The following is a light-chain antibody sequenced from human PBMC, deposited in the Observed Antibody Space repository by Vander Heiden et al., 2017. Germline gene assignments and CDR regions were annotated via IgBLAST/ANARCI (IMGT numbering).Light chain of an antibody. CDR2: RDN. Sequence: SYDLTQALSVSVALVQTARITCGGKNIGSKNVHWYQQKPGQAPALVSYRDNNRPSGIPERLSGSNSGNTATLTISSAQVGDEADYFCQVWDNGSVVFGGGTKLTVL. CDR1: NIGSKN. CDR3: QVWDNGSVV. V-gene: IGLV3-9*01. J-gene: IGLJ3*02.